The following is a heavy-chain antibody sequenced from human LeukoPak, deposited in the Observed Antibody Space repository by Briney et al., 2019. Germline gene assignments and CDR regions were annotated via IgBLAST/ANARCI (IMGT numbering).Heavy chain of an antibody. J-gene: IGHJ4*02. CDR1: PFTFSSYG. CDR2: IQYDGSNQ. D-gene: IGHD2-21*01. CDR3: ARGSPSCGGDCFDY. Sequence: GGSLRLSCAASPFTFSSYGMHWVRQAPGKGLEWVAYIQYDGSNQQYADSVKGRFSISRDNAKNSLYLQMNSLRAEDTAVYYCARGSPSCGGDCFDYWGQGTLVTVSS. V-gene: IGHV3-30*02.